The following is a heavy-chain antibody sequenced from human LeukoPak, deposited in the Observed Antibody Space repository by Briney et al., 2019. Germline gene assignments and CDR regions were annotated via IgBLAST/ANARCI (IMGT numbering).Heavy chain of an antibody. J-gene: IGHJ4*02. V-gene: IGHV3-30*02. D-gene: IGHD6-13*01. CDR2: IRYDGSNK. CDR1: GFTFSSYA. CDR3: AKCLSSSWYDNFDY. Sequence: GGSLRLSCAASGFTFSSYAMHWVRQAPGKGLEWVAFIRYDGSNKYYADSVKGRFTISRDNSKNTLYLQMNSLRAEDTAVYYCAKCLSSSWYDNFDYWGQGTLVTVSS.